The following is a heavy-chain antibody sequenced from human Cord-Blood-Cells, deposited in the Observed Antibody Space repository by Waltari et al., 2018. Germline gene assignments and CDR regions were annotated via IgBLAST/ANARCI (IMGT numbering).Heavy chain of an antibody. J-gene: IGHJ4*02. V-gene: IGHV1-24*01. Sequence: QVQLVQSGAEVKKPGASVKVSCKVSGYTLPAFSMHWVRPAPGTGLEWMGGFDPEDGETIYAQKFQGRVTMTEDTSTDTAYMELSSLRSEDTAVYYCATEKRPYYDILTGYYDYWGQGTLVTVSS. CDR3: ATEKRPYYDILTGYYDY. CDR1: GYTLPAFS. CDR2: FDPEDGET. D-gene: IGHD3-9*01.